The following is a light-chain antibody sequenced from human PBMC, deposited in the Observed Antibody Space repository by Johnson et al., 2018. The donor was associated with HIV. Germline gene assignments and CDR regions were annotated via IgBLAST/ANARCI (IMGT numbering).Light chain of an antibody. CDR3: GPWESNLSVDFV. V-gene: IGLV1-51*02. CDR2: EDD. J-gene: IGLJ1*01. CDR1: SSNIGNNH. Sequence: QSVLTQPPSVSAAPGQKVTISCSGSSSNIGNNHVSWYQQFPGTAPKLLVYEDDKRPSDIPDRFSGSKSGTSATLGITGLQPGDEADYYCGPWESNLSVDFVFVTGTKVTVL.